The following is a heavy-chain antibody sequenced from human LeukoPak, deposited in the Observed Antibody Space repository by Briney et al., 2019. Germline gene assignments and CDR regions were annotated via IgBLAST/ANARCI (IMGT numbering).Heavy chain of an antibody. CDR2: IKQDGSEK. Sequence: PSETLSLTCTVSGGSISSYYWSWVRQAPGKGLEWVANIKQDGSEKYYVDSVKGRFTISRDNAKNSLYLQMNSLRAEDTAVYYCARDYLLIHYDSSGYYRDAFDLWGQGTMVTVSS. CDR3: ARDYLLIHYDSSGYYRDAFDL. D-gene: IGHD3-22*01. V-gene: IGHV3-7*01. J-gene: IGHJ3*01. CDR1: GGSISSYY.